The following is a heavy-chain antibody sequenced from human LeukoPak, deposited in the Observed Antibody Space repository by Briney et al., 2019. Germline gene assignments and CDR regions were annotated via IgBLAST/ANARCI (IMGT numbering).Heavy chain of an antibody. CDR2: IYYSGST. D-gene: IGHD2-15*01. CDR1: GGSISSYY. Sequence: RSSETLSLTCTVSGGSISSYYWSWIRQPPGKGPEWIGYIYYSGSTNYNPSLKSRVTISVDTSKNQFSLKLSSVTAADTAVYYCARLVHGGNVDYWGQGTLVTVSS. J-gene: IGHJ4*02. CDR3: ARLVHGGNVDY. V-gene: IGHV4-59*08.